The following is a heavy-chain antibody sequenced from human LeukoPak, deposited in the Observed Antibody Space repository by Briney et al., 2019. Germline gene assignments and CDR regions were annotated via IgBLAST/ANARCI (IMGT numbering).Heavy chain of an antibody. Sequence: GGSLRLSCAASGFTFSSYSMNWVRQAPGKGLEWVSYISSSSSTIYYADSVKGRFTISRDNAKNSLHLQMNSLRVEDTAVYYCARGPEQQLIYFDYWGQGSLVTVSS. CDR3: ARGPEQQLIYFDY. J-gene: IGHJ4*02. CDR1: GFTFSSYS. CDR2: ISSSSSTI. V-gene: IGHV3-48*01. D-gene: IGHD6-13*01.